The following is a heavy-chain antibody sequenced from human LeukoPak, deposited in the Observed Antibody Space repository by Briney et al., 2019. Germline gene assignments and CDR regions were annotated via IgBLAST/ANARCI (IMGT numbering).Heavy chain of an antibody. Sequence: GGSLRLSCAASGFTFSGYAMSWVRQAPGKGLEWVSAISGSGGSTSYADSVKGRFTISRDNSKNTLYLQMNSLRAEDTAVYYCAKDRELVQYYFDYWGQGTLVTVSS. V-gene: IGHV3-23*01. J-gene: IGHJ4*02. CDR1: GFTFSGYA. CDR2: ISGSGGST. D-gene: IGHD6-13*01. CDR3: AKDRELVQYYFDY.